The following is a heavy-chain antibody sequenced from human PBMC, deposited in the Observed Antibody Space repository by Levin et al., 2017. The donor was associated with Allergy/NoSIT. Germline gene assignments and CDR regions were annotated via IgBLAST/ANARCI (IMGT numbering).Heavy chain of an antibody. CDR1: GFTFSSYW. CDR3: ATKLHCFGWPCEEAGDFDV. J-gene: IGHJ3*01. CDR2: IKQDETEK. Sequence: PGESLKISCAASGFTFSSYWMSWVRQAPGKGLQWVANIKQDETEKYYVDSVKGRFTISRDNARNSLYLQMNSLRAEDTALYYCATKLHCFGWPCEEAGDFDVWGQGTMVTVSS. D-gene: IGHD3-9*01. V-gene: IGHV3-7*01.